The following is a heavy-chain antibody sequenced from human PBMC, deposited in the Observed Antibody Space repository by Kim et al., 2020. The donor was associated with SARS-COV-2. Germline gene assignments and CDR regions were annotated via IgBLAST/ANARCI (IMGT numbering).Heavy chain of an antibody. D-gene: IGHD1-26*01. CDR1: GYSFTSYW. Sequence: GESLKISCKGSGYSFTSYWIGWVRQMPGKGLEWMVIIYPVDSDTRYSPSFQGPVTISADKSISTAYLQWGSLKASDTAMYYCARLGGSYLSSFDIWGQGTKVTVSS. CDR2: IYPVDSDT. J-gene: IGHJ3*02. V-gene: IGHV5-51*01. CDR3: ARLGGSYLSSFDI.